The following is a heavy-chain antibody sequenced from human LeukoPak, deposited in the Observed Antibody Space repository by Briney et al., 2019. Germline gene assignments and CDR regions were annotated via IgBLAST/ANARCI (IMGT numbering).Heavy chain of an antibody. CDR2: IKTDGSQI. J-gene: IGHJ4*02. D-gene: IGHD7-27*01. CDR1: GFTFSSYW. Sequence: GGSLRLSCAASGFTFSSYWMTWVRQAPGKGLEGVANIKTDGSQIYYVDSVKGRFTSSRDNAKNSLYLQMTSLRAEDTAVYYCARDLNWETYWGQGTLVSVSS. V-gene: IGHV3-7*01. CDR3: ARDLNWETY.